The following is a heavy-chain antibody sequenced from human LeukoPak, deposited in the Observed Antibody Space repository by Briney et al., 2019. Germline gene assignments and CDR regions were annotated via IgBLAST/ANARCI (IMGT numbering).Heavy chain of an antibody. J-gene: IGHJ5*02. V-gene: IGHV1-69*04. CDR2: IIPILGIA. CDR3: ARGGLKDGAYGREKANWFDP. D-gene: IGHD4-17*01. CDR1: GGTFSSYA. Sequence: SVKVSCKASGGTFSSYAISWVRQAPGQGLKRMGRIIPILGIANYAQKFQGRVTITADKSTSTAYMELSSLRSEDTAVYYCARGGLKDGAYGREKANWFDPWGQGTLVTVSS.